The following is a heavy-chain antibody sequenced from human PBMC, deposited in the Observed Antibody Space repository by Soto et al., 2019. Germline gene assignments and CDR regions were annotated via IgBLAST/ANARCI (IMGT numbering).Heavy chain of an antibody. Sequence: GGSLRLSCAASGFTFSSCAMNWVRQAPGKGLEWVANIRGGGRKTYYADSVKGRFTISRDKAKRTLYLQMNSLRAEDTAVYYCAKDRYCCKVTTNWGQGTLVTVSS. D-gene: IGHD2-21*02. CDR1: GFTFSSCA. J-gene: IGHJ4*02. V-gene: IGHV3-7*01. CDR2: IRGGGRKT. CDR3: AKDRYCCKVTTN.